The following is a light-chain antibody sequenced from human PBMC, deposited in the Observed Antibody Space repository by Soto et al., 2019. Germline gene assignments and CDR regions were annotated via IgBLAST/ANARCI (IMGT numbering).Light chain of an antibody. CDR3: QQYNSSST. CDR2: DAS. CDR1: QSISSW. Sequence: DIQMTQSPSTLSASVGDRVTITCRASQSISSWLAWYQQKPGKAPKLLIYDASSLESGVPSRFSGSGSGTEFTLTISSPQPDDFATYYCQQYNSSSTFGQGTKVEIK. J-gene: IGKJ1*01. V-gene: IGKV1-5*01.